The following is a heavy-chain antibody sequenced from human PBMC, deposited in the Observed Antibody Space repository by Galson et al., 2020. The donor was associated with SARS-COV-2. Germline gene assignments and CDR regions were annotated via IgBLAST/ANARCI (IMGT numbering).Heavy chain of an antibody. V-gene: IGHV3-30*04. CDR2: ISYDGSNK. J-gene: IGHJ6*02. CDR3: ARDLTAGYSYGYESGYGMDV. D-gene: IGHD5-18*01. CDR1: GFTFSSYA. Sequence: GGSLRLSCAASGFTFSSYAMHWVRQAPGKGLEWVAVISYDGSNKYYTDSVKGRFTISRDNSKNTLYLQMNSLRAEDTAVYYCARDLTAGYSYGYESGYGMDVWGQGTTVTVSS.